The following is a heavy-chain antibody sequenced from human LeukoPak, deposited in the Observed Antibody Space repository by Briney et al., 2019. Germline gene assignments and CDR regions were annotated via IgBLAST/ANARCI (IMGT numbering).Heavy chain of an antibody. Sequence: GGSLRLSCAASGFTVSSSYMSWVRQAPGKGLEWVSIIYSGGTTYYADSVKGRFTISRDNSKNTLYLQLNSLRVEDTAVYYCARDPCANGVCYYFDYWGQGTLVTVSS. CDR2: IYSGGTT. D-gene: IGHD2-8*01. CDR3: ARDPCANGVCYYFDY. J-gene: IGHJ4*02. CDR1: GFTVSSSY. V-gene: IGHV3-66*01.